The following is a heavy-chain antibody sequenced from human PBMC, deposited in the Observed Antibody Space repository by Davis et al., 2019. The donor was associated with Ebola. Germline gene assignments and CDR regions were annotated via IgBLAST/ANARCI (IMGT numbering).Heavy chain of an antibody. Sequence: GESLKISCAASGFTFSSYGMHWVRQAPGKGLEWVAVIWYDGSNKYYADSVKGRFTISRDNSKNTLYLQMNSLRAEDTAVYYCARESTEWFGELLYYYYGMDVWGKGTTVTVSS. J-gene: IGHJ6*04. CDR1: GFTFSSYG. D-gene: IGHD3-10*01. CDR3: ARESTEWFGELLYYYYGMDV. V-gene: IGHV3-33*01. CDR2: IWYDGSNK.